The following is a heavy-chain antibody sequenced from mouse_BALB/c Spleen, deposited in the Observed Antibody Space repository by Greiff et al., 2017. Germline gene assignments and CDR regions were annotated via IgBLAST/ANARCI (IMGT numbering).Heavy chain of an antibody. J-gene: IGHJ4*01. D-gene: IGHD6-1*01. CDR3: ARHGGPLYAMDY. V-gene: IGHV2-6-2*01. CDR1: GFSLTSYG. Sequence: VKLVESGPDLVAPSQSLSITCTVSGFSLTSYGVHWVRQPPGKGLEWLVVIWSDGSTTYNSALKSRLSISKDNSKSQVFLKMNSLQTDDTAMYYCARHGGPLYAMDYWGQGTSVTVSS. CDR2: IWSDGST.